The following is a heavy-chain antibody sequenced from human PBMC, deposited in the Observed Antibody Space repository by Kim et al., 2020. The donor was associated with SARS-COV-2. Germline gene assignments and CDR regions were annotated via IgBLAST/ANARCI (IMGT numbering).Heavy chain of an antibody. CDR1: CGSINTYKHY. Sequence: SETLSLTCTVSCGSINTYKHYWGWVRQPPGKGLEWIGYVYYKGSPYYSSSLNSRVTISIDASKNKFFLKLNSVTAADTAVYYCTRQDGLLGDVFCSWGQGFGVSVSS. D-gene: IGHD3-10*01. CDR3: TRQDGLLGDVFCS. J-gene: IGHJ5*02. V-gene: IGHV4-39*01. CDR2: VYYKGSP.